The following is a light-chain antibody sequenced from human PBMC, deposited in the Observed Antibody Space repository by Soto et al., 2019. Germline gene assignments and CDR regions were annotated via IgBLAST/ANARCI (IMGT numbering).Light chain of an antibody. CDR2: GAS. CDR1: QSVSSN. J-gene: IGKJ1*01. V-gene: IGKV3-15*01. Sequence: EIVMTQSPATLSVSPGERATLSCRASQSVSSNLAWYQQKPGQAPRLLIYGASTRATGIPARFSGSGSGTDFTLTISRLEPEDFAVYYCQQYDSTPWTFGQGTKVDIK. CDR3: QQYDSTPWT.